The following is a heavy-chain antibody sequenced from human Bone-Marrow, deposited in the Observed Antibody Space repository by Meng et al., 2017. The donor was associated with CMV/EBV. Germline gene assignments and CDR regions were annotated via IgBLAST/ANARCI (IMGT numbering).Heavy chain of an antibody. CDR3: ARDRLIAGATYFDS. J-gene: IGHJ4*02. V-gene: IGHV3-30-3*01. D-gene: IGHD1-26*01. CDR1: GFTFNNYA. Sequence: GESLKISCAASGFTFNNYAMHWVRQAPGKGLEWVAVTSYDGANIYYPDSVKGRFTISRDNSKNTLYLQMNSLRTNDTAVYYCARDRLIAGATYFDSWGQGTLVTVS. CDR2: TSYDGANI.